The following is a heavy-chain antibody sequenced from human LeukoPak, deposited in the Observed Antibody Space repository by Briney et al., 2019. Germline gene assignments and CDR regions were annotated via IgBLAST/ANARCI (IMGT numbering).Heavy chain of an antibody. J-gene: IGHJ5*02. CDR1: GYTFTSYG. CDR3: ATATYDILTGRNPNRFDP. Sequence: GASVKVSCKASGYTFTSYGISWVRQAPGKGLEWMGGFDPEDGETIYAQKFQGRVTMTEDTSTDTAYMEMSSLRSEDTAVYYCATATYDILTGRNPNRFDPWGQGTLVTVSS. V-gene: IGHV1-24*01. CDR2: FDPEDGET. D-gene: IGHD3-9*01.